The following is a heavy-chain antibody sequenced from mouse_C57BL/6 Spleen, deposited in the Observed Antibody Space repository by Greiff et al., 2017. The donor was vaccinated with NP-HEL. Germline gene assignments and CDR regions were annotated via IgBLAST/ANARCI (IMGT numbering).Heavy chain of an antibody. Sequence: QVQLKQPGAELVMPGASVKLSCKASGYTFTSYWMHWVKQRPGQGLEWIGEIDPSDSYTNYNQKFKGKSTLTVDKSSSTAYMQLSSLTSEDSAVYYCARGDRDYWGQGTTLTVSS. CDR1: GYTFTSYW. V-gene: IGHV1-69*01. CDR2: IDPSDSYT. J-gene: IGHJ2*01. CDR3: ARGDRDY.